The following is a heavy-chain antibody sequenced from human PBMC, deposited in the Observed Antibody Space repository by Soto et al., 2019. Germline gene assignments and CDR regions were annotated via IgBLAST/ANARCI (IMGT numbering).Heavy chain of an antibody. CDR3: SYCSGGSCPGYYYGMDV. J-gene: IGHJ6*02. CDR2: ISAYNGNT. V-gene: IGHV1-18*01. D-gene: IGHD2-15*01. Sequence: ASVKVSCKASGYTFTSYGISWVRQAPGQGLEWMGWISAYNGNTNYAQKLQGRVTMTTDKSTSTAYMELSSLRSEDTAVYYCSYCSGGSCPGYYYGMDVWGQGTTVTVSS. CDR1: GYTFTSYG.